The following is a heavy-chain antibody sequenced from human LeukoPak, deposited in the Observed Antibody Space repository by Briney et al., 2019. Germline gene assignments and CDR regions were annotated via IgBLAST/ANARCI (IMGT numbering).Heavy chain of an antibody. D-gene: IGHD3-22*01. CDR1: GGSISTSNYY. CDR2: IYYSGST. V-gene: IGHV4-61*05. CDR3: ARSTKSGSYYYDVWAFDI. J-gene: IGHJ3*02. Sequence: SETLSLTCTVSGGSISTSNYYWGWIRQPPGKGLEWIGYIYYSGSTNYNPSLKSRVTMSVDTSKNQFSLKLSSVTAADTAVYYCARSTKSGSYYYDVWAFDIWGQGTMVTVSS.